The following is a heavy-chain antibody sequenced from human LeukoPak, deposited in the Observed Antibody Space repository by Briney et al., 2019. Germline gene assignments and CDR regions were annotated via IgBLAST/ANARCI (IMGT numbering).Heavy chain of an antibody. D-gene: IGHD3-10*01. J-gene: IGHJ6*03. CDR3: AKDLRPKGSGTYYMDV. CDR1: GYTFTDYY. V-gene: IGHV1-2*02. CDR2: INPNSGGT. Sequence: ASVKVSCKASGYTFTDYYMHWVRQAPGQGLEWMGWINPNSGGTNYPRKFQGRVAMTRDTSISTAYLELSRLTSDDTAVYYCAKDLRPKGSGTYYMDVWGKGTAVTISS.